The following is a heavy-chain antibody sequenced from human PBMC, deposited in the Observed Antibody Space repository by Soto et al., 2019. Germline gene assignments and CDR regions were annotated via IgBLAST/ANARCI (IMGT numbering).Heavy chain of an antibody. CDR3: AKDNRADTAMVTLDY. V-gene: IGHV3-33*06. CDR1: GFTFSSYG. J-gene: IGHJ4*02. CDR2: IWCNGSKK. Sequence: LRLSCAASGFTFSSYGMYWVRQAPGKGLEWVAGIWCNGSKKYYADSVKGRFTISRDNSKNSLYLQMNSLRAEDTAVYYCAKDNRADTAMVTLDYWGQGTLVTVSS. D-gene: IGHD5-18*01.